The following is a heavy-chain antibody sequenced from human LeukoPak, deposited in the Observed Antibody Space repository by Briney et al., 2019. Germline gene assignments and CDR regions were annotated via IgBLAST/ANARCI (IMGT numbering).Heavy chain of an antibody. Sequence: ASVKASCKASGYTFTSYGISWVRQAPGQGLEWMGWISAYNGNTNYAQKLQGRVTMTTDTSTSTAYMELRSLRSDDTAVYYCASSTYYYDSSGYYLADDAFDIWGQGTMVTVSS. CDR1: GYTFTSYG. D-gene: IGHD3-22*01. CDR3: ASSTYYYDSSGYYLADDAFDI. CDR2: ISAYNGNT. J-gene: IGHJ3*02. V-gene: IGHV1-18*01.